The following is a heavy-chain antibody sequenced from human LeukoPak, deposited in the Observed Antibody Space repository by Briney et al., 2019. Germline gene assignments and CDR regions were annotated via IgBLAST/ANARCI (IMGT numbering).Heavy chain of an antibody. J-gene: IGHJ4*02. Sequence: SETLSLTCAVYGGSFSGYYWSWIRQPPGKGLEWIGEINHSGSTNYNPSLKSRVTISVDTSKNQFSLKLSSVTAADTAVYYCAGRSRSRGRVFFDYWGQGTLVTVSS. CDR2: INHSGST. CDR1: GGSFSGYY. V-gene: IGHV4-34*01. D-gene: IGHD1-26*01. CDR3: AGRSRSRGRVFFDY.